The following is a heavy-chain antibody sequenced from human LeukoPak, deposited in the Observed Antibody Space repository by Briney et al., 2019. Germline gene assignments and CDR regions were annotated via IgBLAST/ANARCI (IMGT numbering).Heavy chain of an antibody. J-gene: IGHJ4*02. CDR3: TQLSRGY. D-gene: IGHD1-1*01. Sequence: GGSLRLSCAASGFSLSDAWMSWVSQAPGKGLECVGRIKPKTDGGTTDYAEPVNDRFSVSRDDSKNTLYLQINSLTTEDTGLYYCTQLSRGYWGQGTQVTVSS. V-gene: IGHV3-15*01. CDR2: IKPKTDGGTT. CDR1: GFSLSDAW.